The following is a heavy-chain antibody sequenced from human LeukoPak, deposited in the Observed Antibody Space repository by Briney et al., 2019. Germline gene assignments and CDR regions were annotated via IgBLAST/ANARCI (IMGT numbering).Heavy chain of an antibody. CDR3: ARGVDYFGSGSSDDFDY. Sequence: PGGSLRLSCADSGFTFSTYAMHWVRQAPDKGLNWLSLISYDGNNQYYADSVKGRFTISRDNSKDTLYLQMNRLRAEDTAVYYCARGVDYFGSGSSDDFDYWGQGTLVTVSS. CDR2: ISYDGNNQ. CDR1: GFTFSTYA. D-gene: IGHD3-10*01. J-gene: IGHJ4*02. V-gene: IGHV3-30-3*01.